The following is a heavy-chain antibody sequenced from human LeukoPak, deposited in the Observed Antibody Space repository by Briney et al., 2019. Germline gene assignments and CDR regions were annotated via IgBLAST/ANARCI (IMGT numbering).Heavy chain of an antibody. CDR2: IYYNGAT. V-gene: IGHV4-39*01. D-gene: IGHD4-23*01. Sequence: SETLSLTCTVSRGSLCRTIHYSGSVRQPPGKGLEWIGSIYYNGATYYNPSLKSRVTISVDTSKNEFSLKLTSVSAADTALDLFAEGTGYHGNLDHFDSWGQGTLVTVSS. CDR1: RGSLCRTIHY. J-gene: IGHJ4*02. CDR3: AEGTGYHGNLDHFDS.